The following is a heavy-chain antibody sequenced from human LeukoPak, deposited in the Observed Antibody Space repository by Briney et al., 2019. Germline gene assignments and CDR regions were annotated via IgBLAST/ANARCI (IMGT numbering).Heavy chain of an antibody. CDR3: ARTPDYGDYHYYYGMDV. CDR1: GGTFSSYA. V-gene: IGHV1-69*06. CDR2: IIPIFGTA. Sequence: GSSVKVSCKASGGTFSSYAISWVRQAPGQGLEWMGGIIPIFGTANYAQKFQGRVTITADKSTSTAYMELSSLRSEDTAVYYCARTPDYGDYHYYYGMDVWGKGTTVTVPS. D-gene: IGHD4-17*01. J-gene: IGHJ6*04.